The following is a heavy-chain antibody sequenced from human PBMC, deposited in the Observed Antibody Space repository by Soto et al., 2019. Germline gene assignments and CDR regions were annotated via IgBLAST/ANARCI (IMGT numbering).Heavy chain of an antibody. Sequence: ASVKVSCKASGYTFTSYDINWVRQATGQRLEWMGWINAGNGNTKYSQKFQGRVTITRDTSASTAYMELSSLRSEDTAVYYCARRTGYCSGGSCNWFDPWGQGTLVTVSS. CDR3: ARRTGYCSGGSCNWFDP. CDR2: INAGNGNT. V-gene: IGHV1-3*01. D-gene: IGHD2-15*01. J-gene: IGHJ5*02. CDR1: GYTFTSYD.